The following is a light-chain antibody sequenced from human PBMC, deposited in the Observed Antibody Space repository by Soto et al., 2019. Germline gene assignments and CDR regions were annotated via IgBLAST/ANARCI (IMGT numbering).Light chain of an antibody. V-gene: IGKV1-5*03. CDR2: KAS. CDR1: QSISIW. J-gene: IGKJ5*01. CDR3: QQHNSFSIT. Sequence: DIQMTQSPSILSASVGDRVTITCRASQSISIWLAWYQQKPGKAPKILIYKASSLESGVPSRFSGSGSGTEFTLTINSLQADDFATYYCQQHNSFSITFGQGTRLEIK.